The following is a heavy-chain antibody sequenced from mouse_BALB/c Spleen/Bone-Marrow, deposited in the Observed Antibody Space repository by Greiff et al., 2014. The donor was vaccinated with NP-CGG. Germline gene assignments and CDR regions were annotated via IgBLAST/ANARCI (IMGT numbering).Heavy chain of an antibody. Sequence: DVKLQESGPELVKPGASVKISCKASGYTFTDYNMHWVKQGHGKSLEWIGYIYPYNGGTGYNQKFKSKATLTVDTSSNTAYMELRSLTSEDSAVYYCAREGGHYDALDFWGQGTSVTVSS. J-gene: IGHJ4*01. V-gene: IGHV1S29*02. CDR1: GYTFTDYN. CDR2: IYPYNGGT. CDR3: AREGGHYDALDF. D-gene: IGHD2-13*01.